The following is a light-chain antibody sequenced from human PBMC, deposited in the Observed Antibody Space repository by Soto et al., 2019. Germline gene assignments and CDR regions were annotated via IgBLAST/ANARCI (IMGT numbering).Light chain of an antibody. CDR1: RGHSSYA. CDR3: QTWGTGVQV. CDR2: LNSDGSH. Sequence: QSVLTQSPSASASPGASVKLTCTLSRGHSSYAIAWHQQQPEKGPRYLMKLNSDGSHNKGDGIPDRFSGSSSGAERYLTISSLQSEDEADYYCQTWGTGVQVFGGGTKLTVL. J-gene: IGLJ3*02. V-gene: IGLV4-69*01.